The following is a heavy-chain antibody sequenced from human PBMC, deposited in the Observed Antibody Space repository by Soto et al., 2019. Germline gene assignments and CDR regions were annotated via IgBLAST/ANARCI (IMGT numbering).Heavy chain of an antibody. J-gene: IGHJ4*02. CDR2: ISDSGDRT. V-gene: IGHV3-23*01. CDR1: EFTFNIFD. CDR3: VKGGWPDY. Sequence: EVHLLESGGGWVQPGGSLRLSCAASEFTFNIFDMSWVRQAPGNGLEWVSMISDSGDRTYYAGSVRGRFTMSRDNSKNTVYLQMDSLRAEDTAIYYCVKGGWPDYWGQGTLVTVSS.